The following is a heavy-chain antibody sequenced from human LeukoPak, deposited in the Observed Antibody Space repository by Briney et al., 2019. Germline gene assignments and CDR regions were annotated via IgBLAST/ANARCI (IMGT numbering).Heavy chain of an antibody. J-gene: IGHJ4*02. CDR2: ILTTSSGGAT. D-gene: IGHD3-9*01. CDR3: TTGPFTYYDILTGYYTLDY. Sequence: GGSLRLSCAASGFTFSDAWMSWVRQAPGKGLEWVGRILTTSSGGATTYSAPVKDRFTISRDDSQNMLSLQMNSLKTEDTAVYYCTTGPFTYYDILTGYYTLDYWGQGTLVTVSS. CDR1: GFTFSDAW. V-gene: IGHV3-15*01.